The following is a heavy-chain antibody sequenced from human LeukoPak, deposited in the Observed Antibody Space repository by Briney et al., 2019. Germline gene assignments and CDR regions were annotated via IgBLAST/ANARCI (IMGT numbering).Heavy chain of an antibody. Sequence: GGSLRLSCAASGFTFSSYGMNWVRQAPGKGLEWVSRIKSKTDGGTTDYAAPVKGRFTISRDDSKNTLYLQMNSLKTEDTAVYYCSTTYYYDSSEGYWGQGTLVTVSS. CDR3: STTYYYDSSEGY. V-gene: IGHV3-15*07. CDR1: GFTFSSYG. D-gene: IGHD3-22*01. CDR2: IKSKTDGGTT. J-gene: IGHJ4*02.